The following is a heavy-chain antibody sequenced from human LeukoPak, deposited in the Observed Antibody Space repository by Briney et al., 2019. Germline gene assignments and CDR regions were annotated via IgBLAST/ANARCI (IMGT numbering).Heavy chain of an antibody. Sequence: SQTLSLTCAISGDSVSSNSAAWNWIRQSPSRGLEWLGRTYYRSKWYNDYAVSVKSRIPITSDTSKNQFSLQLNSVTPEDTAVYYCARTRYSSGGAYYYGVDVWGQGTTVTVSS. CDR1: GDSVSSNSAA. D-gene: IGHD6-19*01. V-gene: IGHV6-1*01. J-gene: IGHJ6*02. CDR2: TYYRSKWYN. CDR3: ARTRYSSGGAYYYGVDV.